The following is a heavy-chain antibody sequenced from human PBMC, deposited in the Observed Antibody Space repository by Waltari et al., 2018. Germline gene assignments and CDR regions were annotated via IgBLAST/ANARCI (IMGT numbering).Heavy chain of an antibody. Sequence: QLQLQESGPGLVKPSETPSLTCAVSGDSFRKSNYYGAWIRQTPGKGLEWIGSIYYSGITYYNPSLKSRATISIDTSKNQFSLKLSSVTAADTAVYYCAKYSSSPYYYGMDVWGQGTTVTVSS. D-gene: IGHD6-13*01. V-gene: IGHV4-39*07. CDR1: GDSFRKSNYY. CDR3: AKYSSSPYYYGMDV. J-gene: IGHJ6*02. CDR2: IYYSGIT.